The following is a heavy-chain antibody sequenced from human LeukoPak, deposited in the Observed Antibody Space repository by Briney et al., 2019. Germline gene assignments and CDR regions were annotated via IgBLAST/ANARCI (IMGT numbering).Heavy chain of an antibody. CDR2: IRYDGSNK. V-gene: IGHV3-30*02. J-gene: IGHJ6*03. CDR3: AREEWELLRYYYYYMDV. D-gene: IGHD1-26*01. Sequence: PGGSLRLSCASSGFTFSSYGMHWVRQAPGKGLEWVTFIRYDGSNKYYADSVKGRFTISRDNSKNTLYLQMNSLRPEDTAVYYCAREEWELLRYYYYYMDVWGKGTTVTVSS. CDR1: GFTFSSYG.